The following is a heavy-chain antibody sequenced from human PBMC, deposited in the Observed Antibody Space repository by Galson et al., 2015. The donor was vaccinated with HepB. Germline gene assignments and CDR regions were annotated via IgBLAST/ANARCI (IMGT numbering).Heavy chain of an antibody. CDR1: GFTFSNFA. CDR3: ARDLHFSTTVVTQDF. D-gene: IGHD4-23*01. J-gene: IGHJ4*02. Sequence: SLRLSCAASGFTFSNFAMHWVRQAPGKGLEWVAIVSYDGSNKYYADSVKGRFIISRDNAKNRLYLQMNNLRTEDTAVYYCARDLHFSTTVVTQDFWGQGTLVTVSS. V-gene: IGHV3-30-3*01. CDR2: VSYDGSNK.